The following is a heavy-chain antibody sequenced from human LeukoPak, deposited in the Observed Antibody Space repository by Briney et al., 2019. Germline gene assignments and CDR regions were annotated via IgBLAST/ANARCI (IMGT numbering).Heavy chain of an antibody. D-gene: IGHD3-10*01. CDR1: GFTFSNAW. CDR2: IKSKTDGGTT. CDR3: TTSITMVRGASFFDP. V-gene: IGHV3-15*01. Sequence: PGGSLRLSWAASGFTFSNAWMSWVRQAPGKGLEWVGRIKSKTDGGTTDYAAPVKGRFTISRDDSKNTLYLQMNSLKTEDTAVYYCTTSITMVRGASFFDPWGQGTLVTVSS. J-gene: IGHJ5*02.